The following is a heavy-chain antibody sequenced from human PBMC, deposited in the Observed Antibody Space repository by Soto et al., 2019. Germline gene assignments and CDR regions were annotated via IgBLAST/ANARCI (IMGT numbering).Heavy chain of an antibody. CDR3: AKVTKRAAAGRYEYYKYGMDV. D-gene: IGHD6-13*01. CDR1: GFAFSTYA. V-gene: IGHV3-23*01. J-gene: IGHJ6*02. Sequence: GGSLRLSCAASGFAFSTYAMTWVRQAPGKGLEWVSVISGSGGSSYYADSVKGRFTISRDNSKNTLFLQMNGLRAEDTAVYYCAKVTKRAAAGRYEYYKYGMDVWGQGTTVTSP. CDR2: ISGSGGSS.